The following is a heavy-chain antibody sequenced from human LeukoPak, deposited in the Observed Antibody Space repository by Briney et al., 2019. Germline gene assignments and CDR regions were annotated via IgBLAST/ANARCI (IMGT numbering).Heavy chain of an antibody. CDR3: ARDGPSTVIFDY. Sequence: ASAKVSCKASGYTVTAYYMHWLRQAPGQGLEWMGWIDPNSGGTNYAQKFQDRVTMTRDTSISTAYMELSRLRSDDTAVYYCARDGPSTVIFDYWGQGTLVTVSS. D-gene: IGHD4-17*01. CDR1: GYTVTAYY. CDR2: IDPNSGGT. V-gene: IGHV1-2*02. J-gene: IGHJ4*02.